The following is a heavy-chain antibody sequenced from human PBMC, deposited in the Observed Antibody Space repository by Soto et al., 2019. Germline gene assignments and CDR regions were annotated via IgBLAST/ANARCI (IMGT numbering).Heavy chain of an antibody. D-gene: IGHD6-6*01. CDR3: ARDRDIAARLPSYYYYYGMDV. V-gene: IGHV3-7*05. CDR1: GFSFSIYW. CDR2: IKQDGSEK. Sequence: PGGSLRLSCAASGFSFSIYWMSWVRQAPGKGLEWVANIKQDGSEKYYVDSVKGRFTISRDNAKNSLYLQMNSLRAEDTAVYYCARDRDIAARLPSYYYYYGMDVWGQGTTVTVS. J-gene: IGHJ6*02.